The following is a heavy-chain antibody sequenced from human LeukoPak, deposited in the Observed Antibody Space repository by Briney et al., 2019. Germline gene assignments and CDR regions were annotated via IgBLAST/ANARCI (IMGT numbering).Heavy chain of an antibody. V-gene: IGHV3-7*01. J-gene: IGHJ4*02. CDR3: ARDQWWQFIAVAITSYFDY. D-gene: IGHD6-19*01. Sequence: GGSLRLSCAASGFTFSSYWMSWVRQVPGKGLEWVANIRQDGSEKYYVDSVKGRFTISRDNAKNSLYLQMNSLRAEDTAVYYCARDQWWQFIAVAITSYFDYWGQGTLVTVSS. CDR1: GFTFSSYW. CDR2: IRQDGSEK.